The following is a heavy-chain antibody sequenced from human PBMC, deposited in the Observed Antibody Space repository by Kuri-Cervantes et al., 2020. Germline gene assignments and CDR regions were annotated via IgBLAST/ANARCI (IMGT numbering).Heavy chain of an antibody. CDR2: INAGNGNT. Sequence: ASVKVSFKASGYTFTSYAMHWVRQAPGQRLEWMGWINAGNGNTKYSQKFQGRVTITRDTSASTAYMELSRLRSDDTAVYYCAREWRDGYNREFFDYWGQGTLVTVSS. CDR3: AREWRDGYNREFFDY. CDR1: GYTFTSYA. J-gene: IGHJ4*02. V-gene: IGHV1-3*01. D-gene: IGHD5-24*01.